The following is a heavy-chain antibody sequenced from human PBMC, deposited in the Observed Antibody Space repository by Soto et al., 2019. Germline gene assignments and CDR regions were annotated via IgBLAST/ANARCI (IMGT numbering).Heavy chain of an antibody. Sequence: ASVKVSCKASGYTFTNYAMHWVRQAPGQRLEWMGWINAGNGNTKYSQKFQGRVTITRDTSASTAYMELSSLRSEDTAVYYCGRGSGLNWLAPWGQGTLVTVSS. CDR2: INAGNGNT. CDR3: GRGSGLNWLAP. J-gene: IGHJ5*02. V-gene: IGHV1-3*01. D-gene: IGHD3-10*01. CDR1: GYTFTNYA.